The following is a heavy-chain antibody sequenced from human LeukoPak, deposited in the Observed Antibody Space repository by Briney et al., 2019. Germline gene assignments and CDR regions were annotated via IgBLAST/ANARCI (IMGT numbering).Heavy chain of an antibody. D-gene: IGHD4-17*01. V-gene: IGHV4-39*07. Sequence: SETLSLTCTVSGGSISRSNYFWGWIRQPPGKGLEWIGSIYYSGSTYYNPSLKSRVTISVDRSKNQFSLKLSSVTAADTAVYYCARDDGADGDYAPFDYWGQGTLVTVSS. CDR1: GGSISRSNYF. CDR2: IYYSGST. J-gene: IGHJ4*02. CDR3: ARDDGADGDYAPFDY.